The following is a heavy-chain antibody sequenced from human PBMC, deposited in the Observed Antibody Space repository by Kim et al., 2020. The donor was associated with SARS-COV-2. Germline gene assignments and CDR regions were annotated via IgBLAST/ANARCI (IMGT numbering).Heavy chain of an antibody. Sequence: ASVKVSCKASGYTFTSYAMNWVRQAPGQGLEWMGWINTNTGNPTYAQGFTGRFVFSLDTSVSTAYLQISSLKAEDTAVYYCARVGGRYFDWLKRHVDFDYWGQGTLVTVSS. J-gene: IGHJ4*02. CDR3: ARVGGRYFDWLKRHVDFDY. V-gene: IGHV7-4-1*02. D-gene: IGHD3-9*01. CDR2: INTNTGNP. CDR1: GYTFTSYA.